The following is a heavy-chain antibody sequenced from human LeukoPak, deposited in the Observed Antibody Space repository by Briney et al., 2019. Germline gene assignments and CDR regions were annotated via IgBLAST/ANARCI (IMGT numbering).Heavy chain of an antibody. CDR2: IRYDGSNK. Sequence: QSGGSLRLSCAASGFTFSSYGMHWVRQAPGKGLEWVAFIRYDGSNKYYADSARGRFTISRDNSKNTLYMQMNSLRAENTAVYYCAKVEDNLDYWGQGTLVTVSS. J-gene: IGHJ4*02. V-gene: IGHV3-30*02. CDR1: GFTFSSYG. D-gene: IGHD1-1*01. CDR3: AKVEDNLDY.